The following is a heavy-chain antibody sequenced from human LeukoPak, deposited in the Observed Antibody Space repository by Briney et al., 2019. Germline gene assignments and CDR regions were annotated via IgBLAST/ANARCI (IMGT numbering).Heavy chain of an antibody. D-gene: IGHD6-19*01. Sequence: SETLSLTCTVSGGSISAYYWSWIRQPPGKGLEWIGYVYYSGATNYNSSLKSRVTISLETSKNQFSLRLSSVTAADTAVYYCARRVAVTGIYCFDLWGQGTPVTVSS. CDR3: ARRVAVTGIYCFDL. CDR2: VYYSGAT. CDR1: GGSISAYY. V-gene: IGHV4-59*08. J-gene: IGHJ4*02.